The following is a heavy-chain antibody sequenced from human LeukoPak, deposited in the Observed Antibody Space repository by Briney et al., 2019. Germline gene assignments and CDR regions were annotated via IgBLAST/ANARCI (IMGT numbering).Heavy chain of an antibody. CDR3: STDVDGYMELGH. CDR1: GFTFRNAW. D-gene: IGHD5-24*01. V-gene: IGHV3-15*01. CDR2: IKDKGDGETR. J-gene: IGHJ4*02. Sequence: GGSLRLSCEASGFTFRNAWMNWVRQAPGKGLEWVGRIKDKGDGETRDYAASVKGRFFISRDDSKNTVHLQMNSLRIEDTGIYYCSTDVDGYMELGHWGQGILVSVSA.